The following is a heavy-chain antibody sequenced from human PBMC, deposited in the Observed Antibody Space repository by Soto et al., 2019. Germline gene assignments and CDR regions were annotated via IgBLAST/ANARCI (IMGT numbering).Heavy chain of an antibody. D-gene: IGHD3-10*01. V-gene: IGHV3-15*07. CDR1: GFTFNNYA. J-gene: IGHJ6*02. CDR3: TTDWAMVREPYYYYYGMDV. Sequence: PGGSLRLSCAASGFTFNNYAMNWVRQAPGMGLEWVGRIKSKTDGGTTDYAAPVKGRFTISRDDSKNTLYLQMNSLKTEDTAVYYCTTDWAMVREPYYYYYGMDVWGQGTTVTVSS. CDR2: IKSKTDGGTT.